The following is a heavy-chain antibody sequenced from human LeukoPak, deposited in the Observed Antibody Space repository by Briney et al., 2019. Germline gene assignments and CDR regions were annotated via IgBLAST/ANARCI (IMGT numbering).Heavy chain of an antibody. D-gene: IGHD3-10*01. Sequence: SETLSLTCTVSGGSISSGGYYGSWIPQPPGKGLEWIGYIYYSGSTYYNPSLKSRVTISVDTSKNQFSLKLSSVTAADTAVYYCARAPSLPTITMGAFDIWGQGAMVTVSS. CDR2: IYYSGST. CDR3: ARAPSLPTITMGAFDI. V-gene: IGHV4-31*03. CDR1: GGSISSGGYY. J-gene: IGHJ3*02.